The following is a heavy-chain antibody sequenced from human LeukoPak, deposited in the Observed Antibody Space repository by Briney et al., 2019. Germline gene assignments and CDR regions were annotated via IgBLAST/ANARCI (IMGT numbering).Heavy chain of an antibody. V-gene: IGHV4-59*02. CDR3: ARGGARGSSAFDV. J-gene: IGHJ3*01. CDR2: IYYSGST. CDR1: GDSVNDYY. D-gene: IGHD3-10*01. Sequence: PSETLSLTCTVSGDSVNDYYWNWIRQPPGKGLEWIGYIYYSGSTDYNPSLKSRVTMSVDTSKNQFSLRLNSVTAADTAVYYCARGGARGSSAFDVWGQGTMVIDSA.